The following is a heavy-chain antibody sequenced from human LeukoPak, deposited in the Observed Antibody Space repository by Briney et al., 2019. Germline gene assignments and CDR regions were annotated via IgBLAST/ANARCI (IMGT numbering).Heavy chain of an antibody. CDR1: GLSFSSYS. V-gene: IGHV3-48*01. Sequence: GGSLRLSCAASGLSFSSYSMNWVRQAPGEGLEWVSYISSRSSTIYYADSVKGRFTISRDNAKNSLSLQMNSLRAEDTAVYYCARDYDCSGGTCYSYYFDYWGQGTLVTVSS. J-gene: IGHJ4*02. CDR3: ARDYDCSGGTCYSYYFDY. D-gene: IGHD2-15*01. CDR2: ISSRSSTI.